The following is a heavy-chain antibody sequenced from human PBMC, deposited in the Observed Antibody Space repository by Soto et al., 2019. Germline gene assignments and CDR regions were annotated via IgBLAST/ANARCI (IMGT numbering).Heavy chain of an antibody. V-gene: IGHV1-69*18. J-gene: IGHJ4*02. D-gene: IGHD3-16*01. CDR2: IIPIFGAT. CDR3: AKWGGLIRTPTFVGHFDF. Sequence: QVQLVQSGAEVKKPGSSVKISCKASGGTFSNYNFNWVRQAPGQGPEWVGTIIPIFGATNYAQKFQGRVTITADDSTSTAYLELNTLRSEHTALYYCAKWGGLIRTPTFVGHFDFWGQGILIIVSA. CDR1: GGTFSNYN.